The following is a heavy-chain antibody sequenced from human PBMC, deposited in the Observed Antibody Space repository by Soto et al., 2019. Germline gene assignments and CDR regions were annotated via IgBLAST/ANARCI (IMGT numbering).Heavy chain of an antibody. V-gene: IGHV4-61*01. CDR2: ISNSGST. CDR1: GASVTTPTYY. Sequence: SETLSLTCIVSGASVTTPTYYWTWIRQPPGQGLEWIGYISNSGSTNYNPSLKSRITISADTSKNQFSLKLNFVSAAETAVYYCERRNSGGNWLDTWGQGTLVTVSS. J-gene: IGHJ5*02. D-gene: IGHD2-15*01. CDR3: ERRNSGGNWLDT.